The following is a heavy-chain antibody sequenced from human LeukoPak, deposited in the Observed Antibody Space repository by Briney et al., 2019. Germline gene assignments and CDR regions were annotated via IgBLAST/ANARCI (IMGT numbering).Heavy chain of an antibody. D-gene: IGHD3-3*01. CDR3: ASSPDRNTIFGVVIRTSYYYYYMDV. V-gene: IGHV1-2*06. CDR2: INPNSGGT. Sequence: ASVKVSCKASGYTFTGYYMYWVRQAPGQGREWMGRINPNSGGTNYAQKFQGRVTMTRDTSISTAYMELSRLRSDDTAVYYCASSPDRNTIFGVVIRTSYYYYYMDVWGKGTTVTVSS. J-gene: IGHJ6*03. CDR1: GYTFTGYY.